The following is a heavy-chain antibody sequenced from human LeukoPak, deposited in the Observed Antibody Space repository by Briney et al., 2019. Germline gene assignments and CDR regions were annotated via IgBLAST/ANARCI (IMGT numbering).Heavy chain of an antibody. CDR2: TSYDANIGSNK. J-gene: IGHJ4*02. CDR3: ARDGGYDFWSGYYQDY. CDR1: GLTFSNYW. D-gene: IGHD3-3*01. V-gene: IGHV3-30-3*01. Sequence: PGGSLRLSCAASGLTFSNYWMDWVRQAPGKGLEWVALTSYDANIGSNKYYADSVKGRFTISGDNSKNTLYLQMNSLRAEDTAVYYCARDGGYDFWSGYYQDYWGQGTLVTVSS.